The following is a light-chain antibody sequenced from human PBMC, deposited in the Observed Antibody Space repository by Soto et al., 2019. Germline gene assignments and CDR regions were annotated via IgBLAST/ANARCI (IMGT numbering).Light chain of an antibody. CDR2: AAS. CDR3: QQSFSPHIA. Sequence: EIQVTQSPTSLSASVGERITITCRASRSIGNNLNWYQQRPGKAPQLLIYAASSLQSGVPSRFSGSSSGTDFTLTIKGLQPEDFATYYCQQSFSPHIAFGQGTRL. V-gene: IGKV1-39*01. J-gene: IGKJ5*01. CDR1: RSIGNN.